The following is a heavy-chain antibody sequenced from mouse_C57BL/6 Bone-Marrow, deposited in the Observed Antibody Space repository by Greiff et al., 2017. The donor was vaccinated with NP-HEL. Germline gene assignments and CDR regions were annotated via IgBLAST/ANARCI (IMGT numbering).Heavy chain of an antibody. V-gene: IGHV5-12*01. CDR3: ARPHYYGSSYYAMDY. J-gene: IGHJ4*01. CDR2: ISNGGGST. Sequence: EVKLVESGGGLVQPGGSLKLSCAASGFTFSDYYMYWVRQTPEKRLEWVVYISNGGGSTYYPDTVKGRFTISRDNAKNTLYLQMSRLKSEDTAMYYCARPHYYGSSYYAMDYWGQGTSVTVSS. CDR1: GFTFSDYY. D-gene: IGHD1-1*01.